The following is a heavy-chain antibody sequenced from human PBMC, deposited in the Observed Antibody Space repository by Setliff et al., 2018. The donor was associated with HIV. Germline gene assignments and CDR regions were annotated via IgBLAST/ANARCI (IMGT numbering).Heavy chain of an antibody. Sequence: LRLSCTASGFTFGDYAMSWVRQAPGKGLEWVGFIRSKAYGGNTYYADSVKGRFTISRDNSKKTVYLQMNSLRAEDTAIYYCAKVGSTNWYYFDYWGQGTLVTVSS. V-gene: IGHV3-49*04. CDR3: AKVGSTNWYYFDY. D-gene: IGHD6-13*01. CDR2: IRSKAYGGNT. J-gene: IGHJ4*02. CDR1: GFTFGDYA.